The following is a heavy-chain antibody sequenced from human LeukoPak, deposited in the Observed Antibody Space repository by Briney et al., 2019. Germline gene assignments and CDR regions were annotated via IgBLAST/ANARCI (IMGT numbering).Heavy chain of an antibody. Sequence: SGGSLRLSCAASGFTFSSYWMSWVRQAPGKGLEWVANIKQDGSENYYVDSVKGRFTISRDNAKNSLYLQMNSLRAEDTAVYYCARASPNTVTTLQYFDYWGQGTLVTVSS. V-gene: IGHV3-7*01. CDR1: GFTFSSYW. D-gene: IGHD4-17*01. CDR2: IKQDGSEN. J-gene: IGHJ4*02. CDR3: ARASPNTVTTLQYFDY.